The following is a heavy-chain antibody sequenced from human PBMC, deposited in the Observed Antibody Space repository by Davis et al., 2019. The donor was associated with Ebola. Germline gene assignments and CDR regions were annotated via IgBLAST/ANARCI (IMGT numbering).Heavy chain of an antibody. Sequence: PGGSLRLSCAASGFTFSGSAMHWVRQASGKGLEWVGRIRSKANSYATAYAASVKGRFTISRDDSKNTAYLQMNSLKTEDTAVYYRTSAYGDWDYWGQGTLVTVSS. CDR3: TSAYGDWDY. CDR2: IRSKANSYAT. J-gene: IGHJ4*02. V-gene: IGHV3-73*01. D-gene: IGHD4-17*01. CDR1: GFTFSGSA.